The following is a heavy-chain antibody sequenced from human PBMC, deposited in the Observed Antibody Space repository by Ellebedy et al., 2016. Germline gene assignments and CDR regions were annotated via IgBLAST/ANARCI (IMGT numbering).Heavy chain of an antibody. V-gene: IGHV1-46*01. CDR3: AREQSAFWFGGVIVKSSYLDY. D-gene: IGHD3-16*02. CDR1: RYTFTSYY. CDR2: INPSGGST. J-gene: IGHJ4*02. Sequence: ASVKVSXKASRYTFTSYYMHWVRQAPGQGLEWMGIINPSGGSTSYAQKFQGRVTMTRDTSTSTVYMELSSLRSEDTAVYYCAREQSAFWFGGVIVKSSYLDYWGQGTLVTVSS.